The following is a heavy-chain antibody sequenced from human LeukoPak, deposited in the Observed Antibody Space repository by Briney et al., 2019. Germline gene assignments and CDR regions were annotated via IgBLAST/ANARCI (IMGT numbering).Heavy chain of an antibody. Sequence: EASVKVSCKASGYTFTSYDINWVRQATGQGLEWMGWMNPNSGNTGYAQKFQGRVTMTRNTSISTAYMELSSLRSEDTAVYYCARIETGIAARHFHYWGQGTLVTVSS. CDR3: ARIETGIAARHFHY. D-gene: IGHD6-6*01. V-gene: IGHV1-8*01. CDR2: MNPNSGNT. J-gene: IGHJ4*02. CDR1: GYTFTSYD.